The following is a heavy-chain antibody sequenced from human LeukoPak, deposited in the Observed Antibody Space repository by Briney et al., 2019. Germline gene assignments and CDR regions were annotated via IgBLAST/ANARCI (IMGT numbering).Heavy chain of an antibody. V-gene: IGHV3-21*01. CDR2: ISSSSSYI. D-gene: IGHD6-13*01. J-gene: IGHJ6*02. CDR1: GFTFSSYS. CDR3: ARPSYSSSFYYYYYGMDV. Sequence: GGSLRLSCAASGFTFSSYSMNWVRPAPGKGLEWVSSISSSSSYIYYADSVKGRFTISRDNAKNSLYLQMNSLRAEDTAVYYCARPSYSSSFYYYYYGMDVWGQGTTVTVSS.